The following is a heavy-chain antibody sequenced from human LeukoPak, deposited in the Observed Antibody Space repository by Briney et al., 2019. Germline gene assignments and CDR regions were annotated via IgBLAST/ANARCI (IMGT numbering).Heavy chain of an antibody. V-gene: IGHV3-7*03. J-gene: IGHJ3*02. D-gene: IGHD3-22*01. CDR3: ARTGISGYYPHDAFDI. CDR2: IKQDGSEK. Sequence: PGGSLRLSCAASGFTFSSYWMSWVRQAPGKGLEWVANIKQDGSEKYYVDSVKGRFTISRDNAKNSLYLQMNSLRAEDTAVYYCARTGISGYYPHDAFDIWGQGTMVTVSS. CDR1: GFTFSSYW.